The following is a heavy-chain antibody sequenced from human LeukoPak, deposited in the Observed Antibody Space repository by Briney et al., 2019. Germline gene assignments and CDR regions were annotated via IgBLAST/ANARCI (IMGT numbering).Heavy chain of an antibody. V-gene: IGHV1-8*01. D-gene: IGHD3-9*01. CDR2: MNPNSGNT. Sequence: GASVKVSCKASGYTFTSYDINWVRQATGQGLEWMGWMNPNSGNTGYAQKFRGRDTMTRNTSISTAYMELSSLRSEDTAVYYCARGLGGRYFDWLRRGNWFDPWGQGTLVTVSS. CDR3: ARGLGGRYFDWLRRGNWFDP. CDR1: GYTFTSYD. J-gene: IGHJ5*02.